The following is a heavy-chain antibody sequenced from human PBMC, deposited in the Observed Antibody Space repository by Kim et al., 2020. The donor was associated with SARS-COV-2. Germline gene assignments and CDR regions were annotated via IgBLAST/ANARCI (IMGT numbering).Heavy chain of an antibody. J-gene: IGHJ5*02. V-gene: IGHV4-34*01. Sequence: SETLSLTCAVYGGSFSGYYWSWIRQPPGKGLEWIGEINHSGSTNYNPSLKSRVTISVDTSKNQFSLKLSSVTAADTAVYYCARRKDYYDSSGYYRKPSRGFDPWGQGTLVTVSS. CDR2: INHSGST. CDR1: GGSFSGYY. D-gene: IGHD3-22*01. CDR3: ARRKDYYDSSGYYRKPSRGFDP.